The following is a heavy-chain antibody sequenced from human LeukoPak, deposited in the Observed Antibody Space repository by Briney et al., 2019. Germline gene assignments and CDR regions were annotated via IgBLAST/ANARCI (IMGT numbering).Heavy chain of an antibody. D-gene: IGHD3-10*01. V-gene: IGHV3-7*03. CDR3: ARDGMVRGVIGYYYYGMDV. Sequence: GGSLRLSCAASGFTFSSYWMSWVRQAPGKGLEWGANIKQDGSENYYVDSVKGRFTIPRDNAKNSLYLQLNSLRAEDTAVYYCARDGMVRGVIGYYYYGMDVWGKGTTVTVSS. CDR2: IKQDGSEN. J-gene: IGHJ6*04. CDR1: GFTFSSYW.